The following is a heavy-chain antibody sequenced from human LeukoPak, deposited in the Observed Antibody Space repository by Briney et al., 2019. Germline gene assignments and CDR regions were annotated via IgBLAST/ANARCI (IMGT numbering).Heavy chain of an antibody. CDR3: AREQWAYRSYYASSGYHDY. Sequence: SETLSLTCTVSGGSISSGSYFWSCIRQPAGKGLEWIGRIYTSGSTNYSPSLKSRVTISVDTSRNQFSLNLTSVTAADTAMYYCAREQWAYRSYYASSGYHDYWGQGTLVTVSS. D-gene: IGHD3-22*01. CDR1: GGSISSGSYF. J-gene: IGHJ4*02. CDR2: IYTSGST. V-gene: IGHV4-61*02.